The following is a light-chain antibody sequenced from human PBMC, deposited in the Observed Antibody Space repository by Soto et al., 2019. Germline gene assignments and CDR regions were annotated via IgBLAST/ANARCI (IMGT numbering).Light chain of an antibody. J-gene: IGLJ1*01. V-gene: IGLV2-8*01. Sequence: QSVLAQPPSASGSPGQSVTFSCTGTSSDIGDYNYVSCYQQHPGKAPKLMIYEVTKRPSGVPDRFSGSKSGNTASLTVSGLQADDEADYYCSSYAGNTNDVFGTGTKVTVL. CDR1: SSDIGDYNY. CDR2: EVT. CDR3: SSYAGNTNDV.